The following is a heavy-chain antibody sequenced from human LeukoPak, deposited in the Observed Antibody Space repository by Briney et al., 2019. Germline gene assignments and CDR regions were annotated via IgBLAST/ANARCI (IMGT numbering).Heavy chain of an antibody. CDR3: ARSKGFDY. CDR2: INPNSGGT. CDR1: GYTFTGYS. J-gene: IGHJ4*02. V-gene: IGHV1-2*02. Sequence: VKVSCKASGYTFTGYSMHWVRQAPGQGLEWMGWINPNSGGTNYAQNFQGRVTMTSDTSISTAYMELSSLKSDDTAMYYCARSKGFDYWGQGTLVTVSS. D-gene: IGHD5/OR15-5a*01.